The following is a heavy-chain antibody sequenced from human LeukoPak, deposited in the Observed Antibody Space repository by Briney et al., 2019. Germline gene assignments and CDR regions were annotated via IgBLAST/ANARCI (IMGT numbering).Heavy chain of an antibody. Sequence: RPSQTLSLTCTVSGGSISSGSDYWSWIRQPAGKGLEWIGRIYTSGSTNYNPSLKSRVTISVDTSKNQFSLKLSSVTAADTAVYYCARAAVVSGWRNWFDPWGQGTLVTVSS. J-gene: IGHJ5*02. D-gene: IGHD4-23*01. CDR3: ARAAVVSGWRNWFDP. V-gene: IGHV4-61*02. CDR2: IYTSGST. CDR1: GGSISSGSDY.